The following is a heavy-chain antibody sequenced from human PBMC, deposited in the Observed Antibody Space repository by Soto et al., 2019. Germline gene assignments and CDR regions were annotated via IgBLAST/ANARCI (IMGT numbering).Heavy chain of an antibody. Sequence: ASVKVSCKASGGTFSKYAISWVRQAPEQGPEWMGEIGPESGATRYAQRFQGRVTMTRDMSITTVYMELNNLSPDDTAVYYCGRGRSGQIVVFYWGQGTPVTVSS. CDR2: IGPESGAT. CDR3: GRGRSGQIVVFY. J-gene: IGHJ4*02. CDR1: GGTFSKYA. D-gene: IGHD1-26*01. V-gene: IGHV1-2*02.